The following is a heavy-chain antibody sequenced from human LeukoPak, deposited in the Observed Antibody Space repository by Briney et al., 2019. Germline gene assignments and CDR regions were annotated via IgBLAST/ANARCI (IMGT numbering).Heavy chain of an antibody. V-gene: IGHV3-49*04. J-gene: IGHJ4*02. CDR1: GFTFGDYA. Sequence: GGSLRLSCTASGFTFGDYAMSWVRQAPGKGLEWVGFIRSKAYGGTTEYAASVKGRFTISRDDSKSIAYLQMNSLKTEDTAVYYCTTGYYDSSGYVYWGQGTLVTVSS. CDR2: IRSKAYGGTT. CDR3: TTGYYDSSGYVY. D-gene: IGHD3-22*01.